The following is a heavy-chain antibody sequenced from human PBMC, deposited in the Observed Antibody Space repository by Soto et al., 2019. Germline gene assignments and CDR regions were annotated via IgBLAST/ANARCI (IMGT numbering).Heavy chain of an antibody. CDR1: GGTFSSYT. CDR3: ARGSAAPRTAFDY. V-gene: IGHV1-69*02. J-gene: IGHJ4*02. Sequence: SVKVSCKASGGTFSSYTISWVRQAPGQGLEWMGRIIPILGIANYAQKFQGRVTITADKSTSTAYMELSSLRSEDTAVYYCARGSAAPRTAFDYWGQGTLVTVSS. CDR2: IIPILGIA. D-gene: IGHD4-17*01.